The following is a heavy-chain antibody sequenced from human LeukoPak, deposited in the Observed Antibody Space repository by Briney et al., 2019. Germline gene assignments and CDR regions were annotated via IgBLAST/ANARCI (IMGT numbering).Heavy chain of an antibody. J-gene: IGHJ4*02. D-gene: IGHD1-1*01. CDR1: GYTFTGYY. Sequence: ASVKVSCKASGYTFTGYYMHWVRQAPGQGLVWMGWINPNSGGTNYAQKFQGRVTMTRDTSISTAYMELSRLRSDDTAVYYCARDLQSRGLELGYWGQGTLVTVSS. V-gene: IGHV1-2*02. CDR2: INPNSGGT. CDR3: ARDLQSRGLELGY.